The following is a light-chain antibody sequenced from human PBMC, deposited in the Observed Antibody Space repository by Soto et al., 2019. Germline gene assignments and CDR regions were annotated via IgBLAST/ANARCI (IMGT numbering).Light chain of an antibody. J-gene: IGKJ4*01. V-gene: IGKV1-12*01. CDR1: QGISNW. CDR2: AAS. Sequence: DIQMTQSPSSVSASVGDRVTITCRASQGISNWLAWYQQQPGKPPKLLIYAASILQRGVPSRFIGSGSESGTDFTLTISSLQPEDFATYYCQQANSFPLLTFGGGTRVEIK. CDR3: QQANSFPLLT.